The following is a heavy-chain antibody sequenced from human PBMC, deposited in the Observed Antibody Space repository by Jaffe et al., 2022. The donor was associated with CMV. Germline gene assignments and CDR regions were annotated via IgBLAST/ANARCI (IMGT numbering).Heavy chain of an antibody. V-gene: IGHV4-39*01. CDR3: ASLANYDILTGYYAYPDY. D-gene: IGHD3-9*01. J-gene: IGHJ4*02. Sequence: QLQLQESGPGLVKPSETLSLTCTVSGGSISSSSYYWGWIRQPPGKGLEWIGSIYYSGSTYYNPSLKSRVTISVDTSKNQFSLKLSSVTAADTAVYYCASLANYDILTGYYAYPDYWGQGTLVTVSS. CDR2: IYYSGST. CDR1: GGSISSSSYY.